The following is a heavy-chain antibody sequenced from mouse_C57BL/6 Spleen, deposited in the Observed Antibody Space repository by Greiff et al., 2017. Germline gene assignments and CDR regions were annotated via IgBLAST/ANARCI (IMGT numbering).Heavy chain of an antibody. Sequence: VKLQQPGAELVKPGASVKMSCKASGYTFTSYWLTWVKQRPGQGLEWIGDIYPGSGSTNYNEKFKSKATLTVDTSSSTAYMQLSSLTSEDSAVYYGARGGYYSNYYYAMGYWGQGTSVTVSS. D-gene: IGHD2-5*01. J-gene: IGHJ4*01. CDR3: ARGGYYSNYYYAMGY. V-gene: IGHV1-55*01. CDR1: GYTFTSYW. CDR2: IYPGSGST.